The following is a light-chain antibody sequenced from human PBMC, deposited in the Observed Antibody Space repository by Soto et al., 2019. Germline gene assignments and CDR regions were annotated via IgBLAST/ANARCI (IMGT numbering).Light chain of an antibody. CDR3: QQYGTSPKT. CDR2: GAS. Sequence: EIVLTQSPGTLSLSPGERATLSCRASQSVSSSYLAWYQQKPGRAPRLLIYGASSRATGIPDRFSGSGSGKAFTHIISRLVTEDFAVYYCQQYGTSPKTLGQGKKVETK. V-gene: IGKV3-20*01. J-gene: IGKJ1*01. CDR1: QSVSSSY.